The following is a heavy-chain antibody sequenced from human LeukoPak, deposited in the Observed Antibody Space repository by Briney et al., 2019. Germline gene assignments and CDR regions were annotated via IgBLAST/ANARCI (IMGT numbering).Heavy chain of an antibody. CDR1: GGSISSGDYY. D-gene: IGHD6-13*01. V-gene: IGHV4-30-4*08. CDR3: ARADSSSWYFDAFDI. CDR2: IYYSGST. Sequence: PSETLSLTCTVSGGSISSGDYYWSWIRQPPGKGLEWIGYIYYSGSTYYNPSLKSRVTISVDTSKNQFSLKLSSVTAADTAVYYCARADSSSWYFDAFDIWGQGTMVTVSS. J-gene: IGHJ3*02.